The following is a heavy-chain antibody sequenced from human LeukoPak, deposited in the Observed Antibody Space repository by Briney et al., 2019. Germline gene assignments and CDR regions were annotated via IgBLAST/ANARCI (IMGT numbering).Heavy chain of an antibody. CDR3: TTDAPNYGGNSAAAFDI. CDR2: IKSKTDGGTT. V-gene: IGHV3-15*01. J-gene: IGHJ3*02. Sequence: PGGSLRLSCAASGFTFINAWMSWVRQAPGKGLEWVGRIKSKTDGGTTDYAAPVKGRFTISRDDSKTTLYLQMNSLKTEDTAVYYCTTDAPNYGGNSAAAFDIWGQGTMVTVSS. CDR1: GFTFINAW. D-gene: IGHD4-23*01.